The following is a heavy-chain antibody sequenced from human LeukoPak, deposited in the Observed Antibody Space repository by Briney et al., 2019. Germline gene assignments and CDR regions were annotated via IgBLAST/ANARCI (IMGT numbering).Heavy chain of an antibody. CDR2: ISSSGSTI. D-gene: IGHD5-24*01. Sequence: GGSLRLSCAASGFTFSDYYMSWIRQAPGKGLQWVSYISSSGSTIYYADSVKGRFTISRDNAKNSLYLQMSSLRAEDTAVYYCTREIATIRDYWGQGTLVTVSS. J-gene: IGHJ4*02. CDR1: GFTFSDYY. CDR3: TREIATIRDY. V-gene: IGHV3-11*01.